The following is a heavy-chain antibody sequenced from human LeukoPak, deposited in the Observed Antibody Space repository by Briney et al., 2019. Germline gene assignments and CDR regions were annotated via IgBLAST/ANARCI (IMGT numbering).Heavy chain of an antibody. V-gene: IGHV4-34*01. Sequence: SETLSLTCAVYGGSFSGYYWSWIRQPPGKGLEWIGEINHSGSTNYNPSLKSRVTISVDTSKNQFSLKLSSVTAADTAVYYCARVGYDFWSGYYWFDPWGRGTLVTVSS. CDR3: ARVGYDFWSGYYWFDP. J-gene: IGHJ5*02. CDR2: INHSGST. D-gene: IGHD3-3*01. CDR1: GGSFSGYY.